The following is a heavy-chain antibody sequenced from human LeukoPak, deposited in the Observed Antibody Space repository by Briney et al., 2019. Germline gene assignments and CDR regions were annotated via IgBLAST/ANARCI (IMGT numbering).Heavy chain of an antibody. CDR3: ARGTDGYNYGIKGY. CDR2: IIPIFGIA. V-gene: IGHV1-69*04. CDR1: GGTFSSYA. D-gene: IGHD5-24*01. J-gene: IGHJ4*02. Sequence: SVKVSCKASGGTFSSYAISWVRQAPGQGLEWMGRIIPIFGIANYAQKFQGRVTITADKSTSTAYMELSSLRSEDTAVYYCARGTDGYNYGIKGYWGQGTLVTVSS.